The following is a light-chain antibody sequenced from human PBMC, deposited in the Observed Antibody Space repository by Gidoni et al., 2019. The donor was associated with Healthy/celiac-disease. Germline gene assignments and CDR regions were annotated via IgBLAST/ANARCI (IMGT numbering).Light chain of an antibody. J-gene: IGKJ1*01. CDR3: QQYNDWPPWT. CDR2: GAS. Sequence: EIVMTQSPATLSVSPGERATLPCRASQSVSSNLAWYQQKPGQAPRLLIYGASTRATSIPARFSGGGSGTEFTLTISSLQSEDFAVYYCQQYNDWPPWTFGQGTKVEIK. V-gene: IGKV3-15*01. CDR1: QSVSSN.